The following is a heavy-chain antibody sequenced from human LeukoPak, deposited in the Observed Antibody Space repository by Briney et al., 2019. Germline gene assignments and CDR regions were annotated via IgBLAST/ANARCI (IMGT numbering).Heavy chain of an antibody. CDR3: AKDLEYQLLFPEYFQH. J-gene: IGHJ1*01. V-gene: IGHV3-48*01. D-gene: IGHD2-2*01. Sequence: GGSLRLSCAASGFTFSSYSMNWVRQAPGKGLEWVSYISSSSSTIYYADSVKGRFTISRDNAKNSLYLQMNSLRAEDTAVYYCAKDLEYQLLFPEYFQHWGQGTLVTVSS. CDR2: ISSSSSTI. CDR1: GFTFSSYS.